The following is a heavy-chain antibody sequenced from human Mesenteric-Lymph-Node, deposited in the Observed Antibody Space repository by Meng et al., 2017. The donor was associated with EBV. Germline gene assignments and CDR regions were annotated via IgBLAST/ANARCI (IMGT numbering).Heavy chain of an antibody. V-gene: IGHV4-39*07. CDR2: IFHSGTI. CDR1: GDSIGVSDYS. J-gene: IGHJ1*01. CDR3: ARVSEISGTWLDC. D-gene: IGHD1-7*01. Sequence: LQNSVPVLVKPSATLALTGAVSGDSIGVSDYSWGWIRQSRGNGLEWIGSIFHSGTIDYNPSLQGRLTMAVDTSKNQFSLKLTSVTAADTAVYFCARVSEISGTWLDCWGQGTLVTVSS.